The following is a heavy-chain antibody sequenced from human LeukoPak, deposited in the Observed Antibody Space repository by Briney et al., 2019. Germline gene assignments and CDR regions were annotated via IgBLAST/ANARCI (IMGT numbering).Heavy chain of an antibody. CDR1: GASFNSDDQY. CDR3: SRGLDSRKFGY. V-gene: IGHV4-31*03. D-gene: IGHD3-22*01. CDR2: IHPSGML. J-gene: IGHJ4*02. Sequence: SETLSLTCTVSGASFNSDDQYWNWIRQSPGKGLEWIGSIHPSGMLYNNPSLESRVTMSRDTSKNQFSLNLNSVTAADTAVYFCSRGLDSRKFGYWGQGILVTVSS.